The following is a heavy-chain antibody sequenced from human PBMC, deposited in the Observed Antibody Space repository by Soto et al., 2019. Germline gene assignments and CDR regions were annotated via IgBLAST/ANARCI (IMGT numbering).Heavy chain of an antibody. CDR2: IYSGGST. CDR1: GFTVGSNY. V-gene: IGHV3-66*01. CDR3: ARAPDHQHYYFDY. Sequence: EVQLVESGGGLVQPGGSLRLSCAASGFTVGSNYMSWVRQAPGKGLEWVSVIYSGGSTYYADSVKGRFTISRDNSKNTLYLQMNSLRGEDTAVYYCARAPDHQHYYFDYWGQGTLVTVSS. J-gene: IGHJ4*02.